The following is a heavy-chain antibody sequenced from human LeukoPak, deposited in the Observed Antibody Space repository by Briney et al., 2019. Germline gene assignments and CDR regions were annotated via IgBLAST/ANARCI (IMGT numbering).Heavy chain of an antibody. D-gene: IGHD2-2*01. Sequence: GGSLRLSCAASGFTFSSYSMNWVRQAPGKGLEWVSSISSSSSYIYYADSVKGRFTISRDNAKNSLYLQMNSLRAEDTAVYYCAQIDCSSTSCYDYWGQGTLVTVSS. CDR1: GFTFSSYS. J-gene: IGHJ4*02. CDR2: ISSSSSYI. CDR3: AQIDCSSTSCYDY. V-gene: IGHV3-21*01.